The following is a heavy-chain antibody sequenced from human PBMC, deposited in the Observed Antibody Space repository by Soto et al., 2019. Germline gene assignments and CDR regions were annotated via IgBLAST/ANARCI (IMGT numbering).Heavy chain of an antibody. J-gene: IGHJ5*02. Sequence: SGGSLRLSCAASGLTFSSYGMHWVRQAPGKGLEWVAVIWYDGSNKYYADSVKGRFTISRDNSKNTLYLQMNSLRAEDTAVYYCERDAEGYYPGNWFDPWGQGTLVTVSS. D-gene: IGHD1-26*01. V-gene: IGHV3-33*01. CDR2: IWYDGSNK. CDR3: ERDAEGYYPGNWFDP. CDR1: GLTFSSYG.